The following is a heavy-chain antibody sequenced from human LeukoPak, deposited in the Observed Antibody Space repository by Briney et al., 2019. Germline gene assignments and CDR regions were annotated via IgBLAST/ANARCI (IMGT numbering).Heavy chain of an antibody. Sequence: GASVKVSCKASGGTFSSYAISWVRQAPGQGLEWMGGIIPIFGTANYAQKFQGRVTITADESTSTAYMELSSLRSEDTAVYYCARDRVEMATTTGAYNWFDPWGQGTLVTVSS. CDR3: ARDRVEMATTTGAYNWFDP. CDR2: IIPIFGTA. D-gene: IGHD5-24*01. V-gene: IGHV1-69*13. J-gene: IGHJ5*02. CDR1: GGTFSSYA.